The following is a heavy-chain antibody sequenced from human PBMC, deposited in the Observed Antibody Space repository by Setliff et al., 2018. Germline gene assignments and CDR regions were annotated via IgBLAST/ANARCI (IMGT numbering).Heavy chain of an antibody. CDR3: ARPAYSSRWYEIKGFDY. V-gene: IGHV5-51*01. CDR1: GFRFTSHW. D-gene: IGHD6-13*01. Sequence: GESLKISCQGSGFRFTSHWIGWVRQMPGKGLEWMGLIWPGDSDTKYSPSFQGRVTISADKSINTAYLQWSSLKASDTAIYYCARPAYSSRWYEIKGFDYWGQGTLVTVSS. CDR2: IWPGDSDT. J-gene: IGHJ4*02.